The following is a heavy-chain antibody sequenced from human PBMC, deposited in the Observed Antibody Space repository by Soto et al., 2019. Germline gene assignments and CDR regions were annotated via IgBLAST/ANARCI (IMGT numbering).Heavy chain of an antibody. CDR2: IIPIFGTA. CDR1: GGTFSSYA. D-gene: IGHD6-13*01. J-gene: IGHJ3*02. V-gene: IGHV1-69*12. CDR3: AREYSSSWYESYAFDI. Sequence: QVQLVQSGAEVKKPGSSVKVSCKASGGTFSSYAISWVRQAPGQGLEWMGGIIPIFGTANYAQKFQGRVTITADESTSTAHMELSSLRSEDTAVYYCAREYSSSWYESYAFDIWGQGTMVTVSS.